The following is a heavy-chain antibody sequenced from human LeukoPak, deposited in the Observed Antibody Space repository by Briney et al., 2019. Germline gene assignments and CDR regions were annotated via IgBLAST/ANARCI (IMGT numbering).Heavy chain of an antibody. Sequence: SQTLSLTCAISGDGVSSNSAGWNWIRQSPSRGLEWLGRTYYRSRWYNDYAVSVKGRIIIDPDISKNQFSLQLNSVTPEDTAVYYCAREQGSSWYLFDYWGQGTLVTVSS. D-gene: IGHD6-13*01. CDR1: GDGVSSNSAG. CDR2: TYYRSRWYN. J-gene: IGHJ4*02. CDR3: AREQGSSWYLFDY. V-gene: IGHV6-1*01.